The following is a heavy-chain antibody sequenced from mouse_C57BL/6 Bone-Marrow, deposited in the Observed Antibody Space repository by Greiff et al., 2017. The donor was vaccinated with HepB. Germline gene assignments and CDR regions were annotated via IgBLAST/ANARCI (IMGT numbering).Heavy chain of an antibody. CDR1: GYSFTGYY. V-gene: IGHV1-42*01. D-gene: IGHD4-1*01. CDR3: ARTGVY. CDR2: INPSTGGT. J-gene: IGHJ2*01. Sequence: VQLKESGPELVKPGASVKISCKASGYSFTGYYMNWVKQSPEKSLEWIGEINPSTGGTTYNQKFKAKATLTVDKSSSTAYMQLKSLTSEDSAVYYCARTGVYWGQGTTLTVSS.